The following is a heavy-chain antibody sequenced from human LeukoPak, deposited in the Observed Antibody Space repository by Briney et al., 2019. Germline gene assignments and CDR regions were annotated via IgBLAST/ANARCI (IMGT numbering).Heavy chain of an antibody. CDR3: ATSRDWRVES. CDR2: ISSSSSYI. D-gene: IGHD2-21*02. V-gene: IGHV3-21*01. J-gene: IGHJ4*02. CDR1: GFTFSSYS. Sequence: PGGSLRLSCAASGFTFSSYSMNWVRQAPGKGLEWVSSISSSSSYIYYADSVKGRFTISRDNAKNSLYLQMNSLRDEDTAVYYCATSRDWRVESWGRGIAATVSS.